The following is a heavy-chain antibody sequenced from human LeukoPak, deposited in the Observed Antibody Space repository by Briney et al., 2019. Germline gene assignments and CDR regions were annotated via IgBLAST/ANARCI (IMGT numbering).Heavy chain of an antibody. Sequence: PGGSLRLSCAASGFTFSSYAMHWVRQAPGKGLEWVSVIYSGGSTYYADSVKGRFTISRDNSKNTLYLQMNSLRAEDTAVYYCAREPDEERMVREWGAFDIWGQGTMVTVSS. V-gene: IGHV3-66*02. CDR1: GFTFSSYA. CDR3: AREPDEERMVREWGAFDI. J-gene: IGHJ3*02. D-gene: IGHD3-10*01. CDR2: IYSGGST.